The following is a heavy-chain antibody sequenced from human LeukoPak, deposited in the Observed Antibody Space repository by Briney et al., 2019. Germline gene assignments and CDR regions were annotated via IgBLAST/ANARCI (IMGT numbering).Heavy chain of an antibody. Sequence: GGSLRLSCAASGFTFSSYAMSWVRQAPGKGLEWFSAISGSGGSTYYADSVKGRFTISRDNSKNTLYLQMNSLRAEDTAVYYCTKDESEIAVAGYYYYYYYGMDVWGQGTTVTVSS. CDR2: ISGSGGST. D-gene: IGHD6-19*01. CDR3: TKDESEIAVAGYYYYYYYGMDV. CDR1: GFTFSSYA. J-gene: IGHJ6*02. V-gene: IGHV3-23*01.